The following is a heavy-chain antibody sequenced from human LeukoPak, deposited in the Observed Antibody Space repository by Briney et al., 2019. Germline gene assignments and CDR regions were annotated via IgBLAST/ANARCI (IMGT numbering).Heavy chain of an antibody. D-gene: IGHD3-10*01. J-gene: IGHJ3*01. CDR1: GGSMTAYY. Sequence: SETLSLTCTVSGGSMTAYYWSWIRQPPGKRLEWIGYISYSGSTTYNPSLKSRVAISVDTSKNQFSLKLTSVTAADTAVYYCARGDKITMIRGVNLGAFDVWGQGKMATVSS. CDR2: ISYSGST. CDR3: ARGDKITMIRGVNLGAFDV. V-gene: IGHV4-59*01.